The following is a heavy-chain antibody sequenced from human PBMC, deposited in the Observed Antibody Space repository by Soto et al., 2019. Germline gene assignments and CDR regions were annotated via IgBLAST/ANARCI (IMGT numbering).Heavy chain of an antibody. D-gene: IGHD6-19*01. J-gene: IGHJ4*02. CDR1: GVSISTSNW. V-gene: IGHV4-4*02. Sequence: QVQLQESGPGLVKSSGTLSLTCAVSGVSISTSNWWGWVRQSPGKWLEWIGDMLHSGATNYNPSLKSRVTISVDKSKNQFSLKLNSVTAADTAVYYCAKSVGWYAIDSWGQGTLVIVSS. CDR3: AKSVGWYAIDS. CDR2: MLHSGAT.